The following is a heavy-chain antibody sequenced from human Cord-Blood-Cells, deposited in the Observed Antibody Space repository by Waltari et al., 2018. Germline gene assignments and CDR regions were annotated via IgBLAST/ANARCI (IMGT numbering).Heavy chain of an antibody. J-gene: IGHJ4*02. CDR1: GYTFPSSD. Sequence: QVQLVQSGAEVKKPGASVKVSCKASGYTFPSSDINWVRQATGQGLEWMGWMNPNSGNTGYAQKFQGRVTMTRNTSISTAYMELSSLRSEGTAVYYCARQSPGIAAAGPGFDYWGQGTLVTVSS. V-gene: IGHV1-8*01. CDR2: MNPNSGNT. D-gene: IGHD6-13*01. CDR3: ARQSPGIAAAGPGFDY.